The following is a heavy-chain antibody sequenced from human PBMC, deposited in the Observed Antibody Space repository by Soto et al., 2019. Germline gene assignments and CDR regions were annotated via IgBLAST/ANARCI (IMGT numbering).Heavy chain of an antibody. J-gene: IGHJ4*02. D-gene: IGHD2-15*01. CDR1: GYTLINYN. V-gene: IGHV3-48*01. CDR2: ISHSGSPI. Sequence: RGALRLSCSASGYTLINYNMAGVCQAPGKGLEWLSYISHSGSPIFYADSVKGRFTISRDNAKNSLYLQMNSLRAEDTAVYYCARGCSGGCWFKYWGQGTLVTVS. CDR3: ARGCSGGCWFKY.